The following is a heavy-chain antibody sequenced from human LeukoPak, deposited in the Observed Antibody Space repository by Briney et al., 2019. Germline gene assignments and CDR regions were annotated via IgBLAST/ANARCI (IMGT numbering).Heavy chain of an antibody. Sequence: GASVKVSCKVSGYSLSELSIHWVRQAPGKGLEWMGGFDPEDDEAIYVQSLEGRVTMTEDTSTDTAYMELSGLTSDDAAVYYCATEVTGTAPYDFWGQGTLVTVS. D-gene: IGHD1-1*01. CDR2: FDPEDDEA. J-gene: IGHJ4*02. V-gene: IGHV1-24*01. CDR1: GYSLSELS. CDR3: ATEVTGTAPYDF.